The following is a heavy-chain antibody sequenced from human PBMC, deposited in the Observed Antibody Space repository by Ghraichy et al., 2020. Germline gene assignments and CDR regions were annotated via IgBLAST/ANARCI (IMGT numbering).Heavy chain of an antibody. V-gene: IGHV3-30*18. Sequence: GGSLRLSCAASGFTFSSYGMHWVRQAPGKGLEWVAVISYDGSNKYYADSVKGRFTISRDNSKNTLYLQMNSLRAEDTAVYYCAKDLPIFGVVRGGGFDYWGQGTLVTVSS. CDR1: GFTFSSYG. CDR3: AKDLPIFGVVRGGGFDY. J-gene: IGHJ4*02. D-gene: IGHD3-3*01. CDR2: ISYDGSNK.